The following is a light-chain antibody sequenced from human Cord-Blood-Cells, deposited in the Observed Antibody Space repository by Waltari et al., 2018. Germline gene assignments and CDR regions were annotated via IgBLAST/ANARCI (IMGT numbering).Light chain of an antibody. V-gene: IGKV1-39*01. CDR1: QSISSH. CDR3: QQSYSTPYT. CDR2: AAS. J-gene: IGKJ2*01. Sequence: DIQMTQSPSSLSASVGHRVTITCRASQSISSHLNWYQQKPGKAPKLLIYAASSLQRGVPSRFSGSGSGTDFTLTISSLQPEDFATYYCQQSYSTPYTFGQGTKLEIK.